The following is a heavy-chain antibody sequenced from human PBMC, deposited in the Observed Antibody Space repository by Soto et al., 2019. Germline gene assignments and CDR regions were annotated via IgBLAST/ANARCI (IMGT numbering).Heavy chain of an antibody. CDR3: HLDGVVINSPDAFDI. J-gene: IGHJ3*02. V-gene: IGHV4-31*03. CDR2: IYYSGST. D-gene: IGHD3-3*01. Sequence: QVQLQESGPGLVKPSQTLSLTCTVSGGSISSGGYYWSWIRQHPGKGLEWIGYIYYSGSTYYNPSLTSRVTISVDTSKNQFSLKLSSVTAADTAVYYCHLDGVVINSPDAFDIWGQGTMVTVSS. CDR1: GGSISSGGYY.